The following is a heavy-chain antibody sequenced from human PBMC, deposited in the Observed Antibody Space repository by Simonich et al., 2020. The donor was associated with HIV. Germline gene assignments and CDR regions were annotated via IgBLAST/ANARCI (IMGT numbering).Heavy chain of an antibody. CDR2: INHSGST. V-gene: IGHV4-34*01. J-gene: IGHJ4*02. CDR1: GGSFSGYY. CDR3: ARRGGYAFDY. D-gene: IGHD5-12*01. Sequence: QVHLQQWGAGLLKPSETLSLTCAVYGGSFSGYYWNWILQPPGKGLEWIGEINHSGSTDYNSSLKSRVTISVDTSKNQFSLKLSSVTAADTAMYYCARRGGYAFDYWGQGTLVTVSS.